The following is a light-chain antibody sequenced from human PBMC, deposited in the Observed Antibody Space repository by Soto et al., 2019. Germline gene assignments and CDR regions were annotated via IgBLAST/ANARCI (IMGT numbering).Light chain of an antibody. V-gene: IGKV1-5*03. CDR2: KAS. Sequence: DIQMTQSASTLSASFGDRVTITCRASQSISSWLAWYQQKPGKAPKLLIYKASSLESGVPSRFSGSASGTEFTLTISSLRPDDFATYYCQQYNSYSTFGQGTKVDIK. CDR3: QQYNSYST. CDR1: QSISSW. J-gene: IGKJ1*01.